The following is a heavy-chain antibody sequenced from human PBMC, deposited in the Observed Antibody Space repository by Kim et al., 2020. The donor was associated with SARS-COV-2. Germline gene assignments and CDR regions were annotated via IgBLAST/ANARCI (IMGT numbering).Heavy chain of an antibody. CDR2: ISYDGSNK. CDR1: GFTFSSYG. CDR3: ARDMEAIVVVPAASCGMDV. D-gene: IGHD2-2*01. V-gene: IGHV3-33*05. J-gene: IGHJ6*02. Sequence: GGSLRLSCAASGFTFSSYGMHWVRQAPGKGLEWVAVISYDGSNKYYADSVKGRFTISRDNSKNTLYLQMNSLRAEDTAVYYCARDMEAIVVVPAASCGMDVWGQGTTVTVSS.